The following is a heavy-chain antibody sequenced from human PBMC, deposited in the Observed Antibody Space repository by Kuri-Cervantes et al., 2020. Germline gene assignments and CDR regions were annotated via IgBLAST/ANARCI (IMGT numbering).Heavy chain of an antibody. V-gene: IGHV1-46*01. CDR3: VKSGRAEAGGGNYFYYGMDV. Sequence: ASVKVSCKASGYTFTSYYMHWVRQAPGQGLEWMGIINPSGGSTSYAQKFQGRVTMTGNTSIRTAYMDLSSLRSEDTAVYYCVKSGRAEAGGGNYFYYGMDVWGQGTTVTVSS. D-gene: IGHD6-19*01. CDR1: GYTFTSYY. CDR2: INPSGGST. J-gene: IGHJ6*02.